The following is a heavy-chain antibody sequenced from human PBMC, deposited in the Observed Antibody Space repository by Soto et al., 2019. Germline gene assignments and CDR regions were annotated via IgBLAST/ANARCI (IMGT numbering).Heavy chain of an antibody. V-gene: IGHV1-18*01. CDR2: TRPFNYNT. D-gene: IGHD6-25*01. J-gene: IGHJ5*02. CDR3: ARGARRLGWFDP. Sequence: QAQLMQSRPEVKTPGASVKLSCKASGYTFSSYVITWVRQAPGQGLEWMGWTRPFNYNTKFAQKFQGRVTMTTDTSTNTAYMDLRSLRSDDTAVYICARGARRLGWFDPWGQGTLVTVSS. CDR1: GYTFSSYV.